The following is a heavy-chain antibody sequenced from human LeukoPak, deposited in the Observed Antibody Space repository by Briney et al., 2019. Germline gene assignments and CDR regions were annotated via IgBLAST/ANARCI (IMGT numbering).Heavy chain of an antibody. CDR3: AKGVGYCSGGSCQQFDY. Sequence: PGGSLRLSCAASGFTLSGYGMSWVRQAPGKGLKWVSAISGSGGSTYYADSVKGRITISRDNSKSTLYLQMNSLRAEDTAVYYCAKGVGYCSGGSCQQFDYWGQGTLVTVSS. V-gene: IGHV3-23*01. CDR2: ISGSGGST. J-gene: IGHJ4*02. CDR1: GFTLSGYG. D-gene: IGHD2-15*01.